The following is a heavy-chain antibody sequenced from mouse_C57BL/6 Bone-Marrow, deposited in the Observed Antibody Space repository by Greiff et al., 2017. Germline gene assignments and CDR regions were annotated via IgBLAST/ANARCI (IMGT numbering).Heavy chain of an antibody. D-gene: IGHD1-1*01. J-gene: IGHJ4*01. CDR3: ASSDYYGSSYGAMDY. CDR2: IYPRSGNT. CDR1: GYTFTSYG. V-gene: IGHV1-81*01. Sequence: VKLQQSGAELARPGASVKLSCKASGYTFTSYGISWVKQRTGQGLEWIGEIYPRSGNTYYNEKFKGKATLTADKSSSTAYMELRSLTSEDSAVYFCASSDYYGSSYGAMDYWGQGTSVTGSS.